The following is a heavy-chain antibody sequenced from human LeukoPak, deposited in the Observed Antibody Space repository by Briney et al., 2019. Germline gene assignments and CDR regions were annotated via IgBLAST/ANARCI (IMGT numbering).Heavy chain of an antibody. CDR3: ARGTTSGSYDY. D-gene: IGHD1-26*01. Sequence: GGSLRLSCAASGFTFSSYAMSWVRQAPGKGLEWVSAISSSGGSTYYADSVKGRFTISRDNSKNTLYLQMNSLRAEDTAVYYCARGTTSGSYDYWGQGTLVTVSS. J-gene: IGHJ4*02. V-gene: IGHV3-23*01. CDR1: GFTFSSYA. CDR2: ISSSGGST.